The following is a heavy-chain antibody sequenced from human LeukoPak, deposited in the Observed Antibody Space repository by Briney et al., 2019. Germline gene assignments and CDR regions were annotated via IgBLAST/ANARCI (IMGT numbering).Heavy chain of an antibody. D-gene: IGHD6-19*01. J-gene: IGHJ5*02. CDR3: ARGRASAAQFDP. Sequence: GASVKVSCKASGGTFSSYAISWVRQAPGQGLEWMGRIIPIFGTANYAQKFQGRVTITTDESTSTAYMELSSLRSEDTAVYYCARGRASAAQFDPWGQGTLVTVSS. V-gene: IGHV1-69*05. CDR2: IIPIFGTA. CDR1: GGTFSSYA.